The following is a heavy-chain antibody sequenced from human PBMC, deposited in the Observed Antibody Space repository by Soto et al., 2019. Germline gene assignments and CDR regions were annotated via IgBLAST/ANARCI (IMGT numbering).Heavy chain of an antibody. J-gene: IGHJ2*01. D-gene: IGHD2-21*02. CDR3: ARGGGGNSAYWYFDL. CDR1: GFTFSSYD. CDR2: ISYDGSNK. Sequence: QVQLVESGGGVVQPGRSLRLSCAASGFTFSSYDMHWVRQAPGKGLEWVAVISYDGSNKYYADSVKGRFTISRDNSKNTLYLQMKSLRAEDTAVFYCARGGGGNSAYWYFDLWGRGTLVTVSS. V-gene: IGHV3-30-3*01.